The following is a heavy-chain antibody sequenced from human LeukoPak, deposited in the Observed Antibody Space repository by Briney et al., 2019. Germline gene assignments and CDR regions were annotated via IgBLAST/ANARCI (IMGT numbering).Heavy chain of an antibody. Sequence: GGSLRLSCAASGFTFDDYGMSWVRQAPGKGLEWVSGINWNGGSTCYADSVKGRFTISRDNAKNSLYLQMNSLRAEDTALYYCARVGGFGELTYYFDYWGQGTLVTVSS. CDR2: INWNGGST. D-gene: IGHD3-10*01. CDR1: GFTFDDYG. V-gene: IGHV3-20*04. CDR3: ARVGGFGELTYYFDY. J-gene: IGHJ4*02.